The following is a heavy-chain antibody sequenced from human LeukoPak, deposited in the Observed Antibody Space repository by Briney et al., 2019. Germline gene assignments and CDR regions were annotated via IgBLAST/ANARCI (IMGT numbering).Heavy chain of an antibody. D-gene: IGHD2-15*01. Sequence: GGSLRLSCAASGFTFSSYSMNWVRQAPGKGLEWVSSISNSSSYIYYADSVKGRFTISRDNAKNSLYLQMNSLRAEDTAVYYCARDRFVRGLSQDIVVQEGLNYGMDVWGQGTTVTVSS. CDR1: GFTFSSYS. V-gene: IGHV3-21*01. J-gene: IGHJ6*02. CDR2: ISNSSSYI. CDR3: ARDRFVRGLSQDIVVQEGLNYGMDV.